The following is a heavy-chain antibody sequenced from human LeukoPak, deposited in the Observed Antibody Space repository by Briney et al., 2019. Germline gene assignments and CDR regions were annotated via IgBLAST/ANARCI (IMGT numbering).Heavy chain of an antibody. J-gene: IGHJ4*02. CDR1: GFTISNYW. V-gene: IGHV3-7*01. Sequence: PGGSLRLSCAVSGFTISNYWMSWVRQAPGKGLEWVATIKQDGSAEFYVDSVKGRFTISRDSAKNPLYLQMNSLRDDDTVVYYCARDLFDYWGQGTLVTVSS. CDR3: ARDLFDY. CDR2: IKQDGSAE.